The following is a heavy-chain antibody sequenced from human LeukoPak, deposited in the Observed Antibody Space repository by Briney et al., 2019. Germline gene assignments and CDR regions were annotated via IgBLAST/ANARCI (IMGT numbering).Heavy chain of an antibody. CDR2: INHSGST. CDR1: GGSFSGYY. D-gene: IGHD6-6*01. CDR3: ARGRPYYYYYMDV. V-gene: IGHV4-34*01. Sequence: SETLSLTCAVYGGSFSGYYWSWIRQPPGKGLEWIGEINHSGSTNYNPSLKSRVTISVDTSKNQFSLKLSSVTAADTAVYYCARGRPYYYYYMDVWGKGTAVTVSS. J-gene: IGHJ6*03.